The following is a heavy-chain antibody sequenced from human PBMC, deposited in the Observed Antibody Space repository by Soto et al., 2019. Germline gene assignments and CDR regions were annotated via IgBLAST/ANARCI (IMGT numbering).Heavy chain of an antibody. J-gene: IGHJ4*02. CDR1: GFTFSSYW. D-gene: IGHD1-1*01. CDR3: ARDNNWSYDS. Sequence: GGSLRLSCAASGFTFSSYWMHWVRQAPGEGLVWVSYIKPDGSRTKDADSVKGRFTISRDNARNTLYLRMNSLRAGDTAVYYCARDNNWSYDSWGRGTLVTVSS. CDR2: IKPDGSRT. V-gene: IGHV3-74*03.